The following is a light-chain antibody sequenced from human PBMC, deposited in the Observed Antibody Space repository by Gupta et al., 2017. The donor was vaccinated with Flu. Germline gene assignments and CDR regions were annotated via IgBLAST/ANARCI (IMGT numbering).Light chain of an antibody. Sequence: GTLSLSPAERATTTCSASQSESSSYLSGYQQQPRQEPRRLIYDAASRATSITERCIGGGAGTDDSPTTSSLQHEDVSVDYCQQYDRNSWTFGQGTKVEIK. CDR2: DAA. CDR3: QQYDRNSWT. J-gene: IGKJ1*01. CDR1: QSESSSY. V-gene: IGKV3-20*01.